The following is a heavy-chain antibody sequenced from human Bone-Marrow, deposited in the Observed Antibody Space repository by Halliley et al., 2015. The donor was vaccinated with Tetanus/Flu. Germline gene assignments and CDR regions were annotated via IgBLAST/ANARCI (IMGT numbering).Heavy chain of an antibody. V-gene: IGHV4-30-4*01. CDR2: IYYSGST. Sequence: LEWIGYIYYSGSTYYNPSLKSRVIISVDTSKNQFSLKLSSVTAADTAVYYCARAVYSGYVLDYWGQGTLVTVSS. J-gene: IGHJ4*02. D-gene: IGHD5-12*01. CDR3: ARAVYSGYVLDY.